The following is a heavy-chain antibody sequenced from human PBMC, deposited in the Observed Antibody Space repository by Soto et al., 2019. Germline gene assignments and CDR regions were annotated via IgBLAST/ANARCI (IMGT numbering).Heavy chain of an antibody. CDR2: IIPIFGTA. J-gene: IGHJ6*02. D-gene: IGHD2-15*01. Sequence: QVQLVQSGAEVKKPGSSVKVSCKASGGTFSSYAISWVRQAPGQGLEWMGGIIPIFGTANYAQKFQGRVTITADETTSTGYMELRSLRSEDTAVYFFVTLGRYCSGGSRFPPEVYYYYGMDVWGQGTTVTVSS. V-gene: IGHV1-69*01. CDR1: GGTFSSYA. CDR3: VTLGRYCSGGSRFPPEVYYYYGMDV.